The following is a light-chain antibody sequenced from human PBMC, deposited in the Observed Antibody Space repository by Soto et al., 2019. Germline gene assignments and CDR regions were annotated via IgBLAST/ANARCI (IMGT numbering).Light chain of an antibody. CDR1: SSNIGAGYD. J-gene: IGLJ2*01. Sequence: QSVLTQPPSVSGAPGQRVTISCTGSSSNIGAGYDVHWYQQLPGTAPKLLIYGNSNRPSGVPDRFSGSKSGTSASLAITGPQGENVAGDYRLSYGGRLSGVVFGGGTKLAAL. V-gene: IGLV1-40*01. CDR2: GNS. CDR3: LSYGGRLSGVV.